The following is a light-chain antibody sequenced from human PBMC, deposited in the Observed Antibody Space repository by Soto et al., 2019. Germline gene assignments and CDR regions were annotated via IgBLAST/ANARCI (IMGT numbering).Light chain of an antibody. Sequence: QSVLTQPPSVSGTPGQRVSISCSGSRSNIGINAVDWYHQLPGTAPKVLIYANNQRPSGVPGRFSGSKSGTSASLAINGLQSDDEAHYYCAAWDDSLNGLVFGGGTKVTVL. CDR3: AAWDDSLNGLV. J-gene: IGLJ2*01. CDR2: ANN. CDR1: RSNIGINA. V-gene: IGLV1-44*01.